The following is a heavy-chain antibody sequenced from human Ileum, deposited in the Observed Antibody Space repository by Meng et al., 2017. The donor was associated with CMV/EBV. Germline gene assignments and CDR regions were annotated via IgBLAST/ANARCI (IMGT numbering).Heavy chain of an antibody. CDR2: INYRGTT. Sequence: QVQPQGSGPGLVKTSPILSPTCTVSGGSISSGDYYWSWIREPPGKGLEWIGYINYRGTTYYNPSLKSRLTISVDTSNNQFSLILSSVTAADTALYYCARAISGHYYVPWGQGTLVTVSS. CDR3: ARAISGHYYVP. CDR1: GGSISSGDYY. V-gene: IGHV4-30-4*08. J-gene: IGHJ1*01. D-gene: IGHD3-22*01.